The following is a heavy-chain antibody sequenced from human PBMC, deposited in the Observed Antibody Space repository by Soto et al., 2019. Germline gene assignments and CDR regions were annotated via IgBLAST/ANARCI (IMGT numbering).Heavy chain of an antibody. CDR1: GFTFSSYG. D-gene: IGHD3-22*01. CDR3: AKDASPLRVVVPWWYFDY. V-gene: IGHV3-30*18. Sequence: GGSLRLSCAASGFTFSSYGMHWVRQAPGKGLEWVAVISYDGSNKYYADSVKGRFTISRDNSKNTLYLQMNSLRAEDTAVYYCAKDASPLRVVVPWWYFDYWGQGTLVTVSS. CDR2: ISYDGSNK. J-gene: IGHJ4*02.